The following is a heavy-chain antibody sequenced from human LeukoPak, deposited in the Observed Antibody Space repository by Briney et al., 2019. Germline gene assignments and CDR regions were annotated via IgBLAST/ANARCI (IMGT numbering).Heavy chain of an antibody. D-gene: IGHD4-23*01. V-gene: IGHV3-30-3*01. J-gene: IGHJ4*02. CDR1: GFTFSSYA. CDR3: ASKGSRVVTPFDY. CDR2: ISYDGSNK. Sequence: GGSLRLSCAASGFTFSSYAMHWVCQAPGKGLEWVAVISYDGSNKYYADSVKGRFTISRDNSKNTLYLQMNSLRAEDTAVYYCASKGSRVVTPFDYWGQGTLVTVSS.